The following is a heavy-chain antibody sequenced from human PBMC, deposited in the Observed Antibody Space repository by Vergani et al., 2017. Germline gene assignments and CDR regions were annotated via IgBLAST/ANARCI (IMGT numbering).Heavy chain of an antibody. CDR3: ARAGDNDAFDI. CDR1: GFTFSSYA. D-gene: IGHD7-27*01. V-gene: IGHV3-64*07. J-gene: IGHJ3*02. Sequence: EVQLVESGGGLVQPGGSLRLSCAASGFTFSSYAMHWVRQAPGKGLEYVSAISSNGGSTYYADSVKGRFTISRDNSKNSLYLQMGSLRAEDMAVYYCARAGDNDAFDIWGQGTMVTVSS. CDR2: ISSNGGST.